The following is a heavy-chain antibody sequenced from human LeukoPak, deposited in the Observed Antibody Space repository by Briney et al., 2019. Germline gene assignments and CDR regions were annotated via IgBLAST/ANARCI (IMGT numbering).Heavy chain of an antibody. CDR3: GREILEPGKTLTY. CDR1: GFTFDDYG. V-gene: IGHV3-74*01. CDR2: INDDGTFT. Sequence: PGGSLRLSCAASGFTFDDYGMSWVRQVPGKGLVWVSRINDDGTFTTYADSVKGRFIISRDNAKNTLYLQMNSLRVEDTAVYYCGREILEPGKTLTYWGQGSLITVSS. J-gene: IGHJ4*02. D-gene: IGHD1-14*01.